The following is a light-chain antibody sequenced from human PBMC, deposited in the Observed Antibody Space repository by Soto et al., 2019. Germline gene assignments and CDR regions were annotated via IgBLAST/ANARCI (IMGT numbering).Light chain of an antibody. J-gene: IGLJ1*01. Sequence: ALTQPASGSGSPGQPINISCTGPSSDVGGYDDVSWYQLHPGKAPKLMVFEVSNRPSGVCYLFSGSMSGNTASLTISGLQAEGEAGYFCSSYSISTAYLFGTGTKVTVL. CDR1: SSDVGGYDD. V-gene: IGLV2-14*01. CDR3: SSYSISTAYL. CDR2: EVS.